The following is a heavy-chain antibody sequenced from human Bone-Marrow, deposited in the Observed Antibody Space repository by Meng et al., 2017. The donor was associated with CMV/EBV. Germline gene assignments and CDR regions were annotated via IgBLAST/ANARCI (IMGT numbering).Heavy chain of an antibody. CDR2: IKTDGSER. CDR1: GFTFSNYW. CDR3: ARVLGGSYYAENWFDP. J-gene: IGHJ5*02. V-gene: IGHV3-7*01. Sequence: GGSLRLSCVGSGFTFSNYWMSWIRQAPGKGLEWVAHIKTDGSERFHVDSVEGRFTISRDNAKNSLYLQMNSLRAEDTAVYYCARVLGGSYYAENWFDPWGQGTLVTVSS. D-gene: IGHD1-26*01.